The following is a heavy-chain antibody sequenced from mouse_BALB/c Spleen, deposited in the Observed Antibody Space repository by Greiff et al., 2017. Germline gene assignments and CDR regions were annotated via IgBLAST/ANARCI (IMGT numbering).Heavy chain of an antibody. CDR3: ARRGDYDPYAMDY. J-gene: IGHJ4*01. CDR2: ISYSGST. CDR1: GYSITSDYA. V-gene: IGHV3-2*02. D-gene: IGHD2-4*01. Sequence: VQLKESGPGLVKPSQSLSLTCTVTGYSITSDYAWNWIRQFPGNKLEWMGYISYSGSTSYNPSLKSRISITRDTSKNQFFLQLNSVTTEDTATYYCARRGDYDPYAMDYWGQGTSVTVSS.